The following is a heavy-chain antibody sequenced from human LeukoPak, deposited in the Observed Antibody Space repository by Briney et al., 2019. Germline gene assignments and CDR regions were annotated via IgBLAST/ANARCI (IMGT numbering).Heavy chain of an antibody. V-gene: IGHV4-31*03. CDR3: ARVREWGYEDY. J-gene: IGHJ4*02. Sequence: SETLSLTCSVSGGSISNNNYYWGWIRQHPGKGLEWIGYIYYSGSTYYNPSLKSRVTISVDTSKNQFSLKLSSVTAADTAVYYCARVREWGYEDYWGQGTLVTVSS. D-gene: IGHD3-16*01. CDR2: IYYSGST. CDR1: GGSISNNNYY.